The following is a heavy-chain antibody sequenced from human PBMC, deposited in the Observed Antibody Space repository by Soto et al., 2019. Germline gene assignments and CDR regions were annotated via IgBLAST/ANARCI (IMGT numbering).Heavy chain of an antibody. J-gene: IGHJ4*02. CDR3: VRLGVYGDLDY. CDR2: VYPPDSDT. V-gene: IGHV5-51*01. D-gene: IGHD2-8*01. CDR1: GHSFSNYW. Sequence: GESLKISCKDSGHSFSNYWIAWVRQMPGKGLEWMGIVYPPDSDTTYSPSFRGQVTISADNSISTAYLQWSSLKASDSAMYYCVRLGVYGDLDYWGQGTLVTVSS.